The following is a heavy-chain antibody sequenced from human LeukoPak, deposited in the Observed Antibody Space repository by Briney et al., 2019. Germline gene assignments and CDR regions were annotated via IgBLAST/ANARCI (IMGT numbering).Heavy chain of an antibody. CDR2: IYYSGST. Sequence: SETLSLTCTVSGGSISSSSYYWGWIRQPPGKGLEWIGSIYYSGSTYYNPSLKSRVTISVDTSKNQFSLKLSSVTAADTAVYYCARDWGYGGNGLDYWGQGTLVTVSS. CDR1: GGSISSSSYY. D-gene: IGHD4-23*01. CDR3: ARDWGYGGNGLDY. J-gene: IGHJ4*02. V-gene: IGHV4-39*07.